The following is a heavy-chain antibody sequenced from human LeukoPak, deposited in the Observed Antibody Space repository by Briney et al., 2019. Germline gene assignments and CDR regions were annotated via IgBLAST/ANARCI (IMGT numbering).Heavy chain of an antibody. CDR3: ATTRFLEWSRTGYSYGMDV. J-gene: IGHJ6*02. Sequence: ASVKVSCKASGYTFTSYYMHWVRQAPGQGLEWMGIINPSGGSTSYAQKFQGRVTMTRDTSTSTVYMELSSLRSEDTAVYYCATTRFLEWSRTGYSYGMDVWGQGTTVTVSS. D-gene: IGHD3-3*01. CDR1: GYTFTSYY. V-gene: IGHV1-46*01. CDR2: INPSGGST.